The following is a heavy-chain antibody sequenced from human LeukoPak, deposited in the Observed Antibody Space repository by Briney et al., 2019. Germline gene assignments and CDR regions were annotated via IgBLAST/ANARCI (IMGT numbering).Heavy chain of an antibody. Sequence: GASVKVSCKASGYTFTRYYMHWERQAPGLGLEWMGIINPSGGSTSYAQKFQGRVTMTRDTSTSTVYMELSSLRSEDTAVYYCARETSGSSFDYWGQGTLVTVSS. CDR2: INPSGGST. D-gene: IGHD1-26*01. J-gene: IGHJ4*02. CDR1: GYTFTRYY. V-gene: IGHV1-46*01. CDR3: ARETSGSSFDY.